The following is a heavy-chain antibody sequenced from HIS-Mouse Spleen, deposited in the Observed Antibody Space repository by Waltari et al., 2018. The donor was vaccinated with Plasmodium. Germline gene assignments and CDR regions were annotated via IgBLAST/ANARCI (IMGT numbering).Heavy chain of an antibody. CDR3: ARVLGYKAAAGTFVEYFQH. CDR1: GYTFTGYY. CDR2: INPKSGGT. D-gene: IGHD6-13*01. V-gene: IGHV1-2*02. Sequence: QVQLVQSGAEVQKPGASVKVSCTASGYTFTGYYLPWLRPAPLQRLEWMGWINPKSGGTNYAQKFQGRVTMTRDTSISTAYMELSRLRSDDTAVYYCARVLGYKAAAGTFVEYFQHWGQGTLVTVSS. J-gene: IGHJ1*01.